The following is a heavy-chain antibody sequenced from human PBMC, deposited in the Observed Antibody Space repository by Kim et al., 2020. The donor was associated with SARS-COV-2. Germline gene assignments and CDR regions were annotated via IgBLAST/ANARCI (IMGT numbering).Heavy chain of an antibody. D-gene: IGHD5-12*01. V-gene: IGHV3-48*04. CDR3: ARDQPTATVATTLYYYYYGMDV. CDR2: ISSSSSII. Sequence: GGSLRLSCAASGFTFSSYSMNWVRQAPGKGLEWVSYISSSSSIIYYADSVKGRFTISRDNAKNSLYLQMNSLRAEDTAVYYCARDQPTATVATTLYYYYYGMDVWGQGTTVTVSS. J-gene: IGHJ6*02. CDR1: GFTFSSYS.